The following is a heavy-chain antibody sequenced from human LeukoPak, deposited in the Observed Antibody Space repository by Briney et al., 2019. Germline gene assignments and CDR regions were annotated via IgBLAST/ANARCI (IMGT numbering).Heavy chain of an antibody. CDR1: GYNFTTYW. D-gene: IGHD4-11*01. J-gene: IGHJ4*02. CDR2: IYPGDSDT. Sequence: GESLKISCKGSGYNFTTYWIGWVRQMPGKGLEWMGLIYPGDSDTRYSPSFQGQVTISADKSSTTAYLQWSSLKASDTAMYYCARDFWVTTVSTPDYWGQGTLVTVSS. V-gene: IGHV5-51*01. CDR3: ARDFWVTTVSTPDY.